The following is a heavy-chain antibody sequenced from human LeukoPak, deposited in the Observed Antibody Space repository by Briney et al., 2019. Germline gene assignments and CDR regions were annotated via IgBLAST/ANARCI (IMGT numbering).Heavy chain of an antibody. CDR3: ARRAVAGTKSAFDI. V-gene: IGHV1-2*02. CDR1: GYTFTGYY. Sequence: GASVKVSCKASGYTFTGYYMHWVRQAPGQGLEWMGWINPNSGGTNYAQKFQGRVTMTRDTSISTAYMELSRLRFDDTAVYFCARRAVAGTKSAFDIWGQGTMVTVSS. J-gene: IGHJ3*02. D-gene: IGHD6-19*01. CDR2: INPNSGGT.